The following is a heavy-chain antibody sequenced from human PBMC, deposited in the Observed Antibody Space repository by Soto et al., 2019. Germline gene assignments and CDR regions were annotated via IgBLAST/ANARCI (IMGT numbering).Heavy chain of an antibody. Sequence: GGSLRLSCVASGFTFSNAWMSWVRQAPGKGLEWVGRIKSKTDGATTDYATPVKDRFTILRDDSKNTLYLQMNSLKTEDTAVYYCSSTAIGYCSSTGCYAGDYWGQGNLVTVSS. CDR1: GFTFSNAW. V-gene: IGHV3-15*01. D-gene: IGHD2-2*01. CDR2: IKSKTDGATT. CDR3: SSTAIGYCSSTGCYAGDY. J-gene: IGHJ4*02.